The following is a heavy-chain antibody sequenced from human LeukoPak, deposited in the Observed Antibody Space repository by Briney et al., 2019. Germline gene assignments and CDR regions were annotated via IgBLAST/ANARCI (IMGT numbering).Heavy chain of an antibody. CDR1: GFTFSSYS. CDR3: AKDFRYEISCWFDP. CDR2: ISWNSGSI. Sequence: PGGSLRLSCAASGFTFSSYSMNWVRQAPGKGLEWVSGISWNSGSIGYADSVKGRFTISRDNAKNSLYLQMNSLRAEDTAFYYCAKDFRYEISCWFDPWGQGTLVTVSS. J-gene: IGHJ5*02. V-gene: IGHV3-9*01. D-gene: IGHD3-9*01.